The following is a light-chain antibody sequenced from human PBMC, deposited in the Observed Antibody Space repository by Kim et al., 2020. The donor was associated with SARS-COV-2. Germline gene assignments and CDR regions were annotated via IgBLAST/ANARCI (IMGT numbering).Light chain of an antibody. CDR1: RSVSSSY. Sequence: EIVLTQSPGTLSLSPGERATLSCRASRSVSSSYLAWYRQKPGQAPRLLIYGASSRATGVPDRFSGSGSGTDFTLTISRLEPEACAVYYGQQYGSSPPITFGQGRRREIK. CDR2: GAS. J-gene: IGKJ5*01. V-gene: IGKV3-20*01. CDR3: QQYGSSPPIT.